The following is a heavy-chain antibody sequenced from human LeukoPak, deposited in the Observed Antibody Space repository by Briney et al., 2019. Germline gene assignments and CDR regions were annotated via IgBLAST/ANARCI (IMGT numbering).Heavy chain of an antibody. J-gene: IGHJ5*02. CDR2: IYYSGST. V-gene: IGHV4-59*01. D-gene: IGHD3-10*01. CDR3: ARGGVVGTMLRGINWFDP. CDR1: GIPLSNYY. Sequence: SETLSLTCSVSGIPLSNYYWNWIRQPPGKGLEWIGYIYYSGSTDYNPSLKSRVTMSIDMSKRQFSLELSSVTAADTAVYYCARGGVVGTMLRGINWFDPWGPGTLVAVSS.